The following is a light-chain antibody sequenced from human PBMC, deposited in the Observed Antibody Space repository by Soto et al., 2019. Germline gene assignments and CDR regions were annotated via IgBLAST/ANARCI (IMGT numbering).Light chain of an antibody. Sequence: QSVLTQSPSVSGAPGQTITMSCTGSGSNVGASYDVHWYQILPGAGPRLLIYKNNNRPSGVPDRFSGSKSGTSASLAITGLRAEDEADYYCQSYDNILSSPLFGGGTKLTVL. J-gene: IGLJ3*02. CDR3: QSYDNILSSPL. V-gene: IGLV1-40*01. CDR1: GSNVGASYD. CDR2: KNN.